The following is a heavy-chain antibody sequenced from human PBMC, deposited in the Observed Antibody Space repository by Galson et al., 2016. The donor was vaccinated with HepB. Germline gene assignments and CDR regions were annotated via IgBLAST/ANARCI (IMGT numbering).Heavy chain of an antibody. CDR3: AKDEFRGESGSHQGSYFGMNV. J-gene: IGHJ6*02. D-gene: IGHD3-10*01. V-gene: IGHV3-23*01. Sequence: SLRLSCAASGFTFRSYAMSWVRQAPGKGLEWVSSITGSGGDTYYVDSVKGRFSISRDNSKNTLYLQMNNVRAEDTAVYYCAKDEFRGESGSHQGSYFGMNVWGQGTTVTVSS. CDR2: ITGSGGDT. CDR1: GFTFRSYA.